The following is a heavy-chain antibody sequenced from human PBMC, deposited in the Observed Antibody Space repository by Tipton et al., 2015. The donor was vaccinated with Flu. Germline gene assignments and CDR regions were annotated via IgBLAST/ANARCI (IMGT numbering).Heavy chain of an antibody. CDR2: VHPGGST. CDR3: ARRDYSNYVSEPKNWFDT. CDR1: GGSISGRY. V-gene: IGHV4-34*01. D-gene: IGHD4-11*01. J-gene: IGHJ5*02. Sequence: LRLSCVVSGGSISGRYWSWIRQPPGKGLEWIGEVHPGGSTYYNPSLKSRVTLSVDTSNNQFSLKLSSVTAADTAVYYCARRDYSNYVSEPKNWFDTWGQGTLVTVSS.